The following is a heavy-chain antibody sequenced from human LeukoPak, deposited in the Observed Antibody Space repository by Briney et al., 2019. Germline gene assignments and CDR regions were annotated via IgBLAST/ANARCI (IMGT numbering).Heavy chain of an antibody. D-gene: IGHD6-19*01. J-gene: IGHJ2*01. V-gene: IGHV3-23*01. CDR1: GFTFSNYA. Sequence: GGSLRLSCAASGFTFSNYAMSWVRQAPGRGLEWVSSISDSGTNTYYADSVKGRFTISRDNSKNTLYLQMNYLRAEDTAIYYCAKDSSGWYELRCFDVWGRGTLVTVSS. CDR3: AKDSSGWYELRCFDV. CDR2: ISDSGTNT.